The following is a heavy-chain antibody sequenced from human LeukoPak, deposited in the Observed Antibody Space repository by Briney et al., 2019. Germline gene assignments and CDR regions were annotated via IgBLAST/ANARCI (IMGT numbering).Heavy chain of an antibody. D-gene: IGHD3-10*01. CDR2: IIPIFGTA. J-gene: IGHJ3*02. V-gene: IGHV1-69*06. CDR1: GGTFSSYA. Sequence: ASVKVSCKASGGTFSSYAISWVRQAPGQGLEWMGGIIPIFGTANYAQKFQGRVTITADKSTSTAYMELSSLRSEDTAVYYCARDRTNFMVRGVIINDAFDIWGQGTMVTVSS. CDR3: ARDRTNFMVRGVIINDAFDI.